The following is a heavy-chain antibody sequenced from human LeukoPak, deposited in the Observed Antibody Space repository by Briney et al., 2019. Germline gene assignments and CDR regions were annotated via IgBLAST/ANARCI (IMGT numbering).Heavy chain of an antibody. Sequence: SETLSLTCTVSGGSINIRNYYWAWIRQPPGRQLEWIGSVYSSGSLYYNPSLKSRVTILVDTSKNQFSLRLTSVTAADTAVYYCARSPTKRVPEDYWGQGTLVTVSS. CDR2: VYSSGSL. D-gene: IGHD2-2*01. CDR3: ARSPTKRVPEDY. V-gene: IGHV4-39*07. J-gene: IGHJ4*02. CDR1: GGSINIRNYY.